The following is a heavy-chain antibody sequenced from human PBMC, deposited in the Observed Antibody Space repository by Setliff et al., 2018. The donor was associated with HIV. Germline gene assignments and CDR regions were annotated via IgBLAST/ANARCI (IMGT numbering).Heavy chain of an antibody. V-gene: IGHV4-30-4*08. D-gene: IGHD4-17*01. J-gene: IGHJ6*02. CDR3: ARAPLSRLRSYYYYYGMDV. CDR2: IYYSGSI. CDR1: GGSISSGDYY. Sequence: SETLSLTCTVSGGSISSGDYYWSWIRQPPGKGLEWIGYIYYSGSIYYNPSLKSRVTISIDTSKNQFSLKLSSVTAEDTAVYYCARAPLSRLRSYYYYYGMDVWGQGTTVTVS.